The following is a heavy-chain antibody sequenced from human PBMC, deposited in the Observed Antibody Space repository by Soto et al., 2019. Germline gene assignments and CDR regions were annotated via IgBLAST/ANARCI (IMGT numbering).Heavy chain of an antibody. Sequence: GGSLRLSCAASGFTFSSYWMHWVRQAPGKGLVWVSRINSDGSSTSYADSVKGRFTISRDNAKNRLYLQMNSLRAEDTAVYYCARDRNIVVVPAAMTHYYYYYMDVWGKGTTVTVSS. D-gene: IGHD2-2*01. CDR1: GFTFSSYW. V-gene: IGHV3-74*01. J-gene: IGHJ6*03. CDR3: ARDRNIVVVPAAMTHYYYYYMDV. CDR2: INSDGSST.